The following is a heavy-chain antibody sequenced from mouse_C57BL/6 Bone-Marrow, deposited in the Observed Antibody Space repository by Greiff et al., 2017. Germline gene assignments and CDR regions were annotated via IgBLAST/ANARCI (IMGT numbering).Heavy chain of an antibody. Sequence: QVQLQQPGAELVMPGASVKLSCKASGYNFTSYCMHWVKQRPGQGLEWIGEIDPSDSYTNYNQKFKGKSTLTVDKSSSTAYMQLSSLTSEDSAVYYCARLGDIRGSNPYYAMDYWGQGTSVTVSS. D-gene: IGHD1-1*01. J-gene: IGHJ4*01. CDR1: GYNFTSYC. V-gene: IGHV1-69*01. CDR3: ARLGDIRGSNPYYAMDY. CDR2: IDPSDSYT.